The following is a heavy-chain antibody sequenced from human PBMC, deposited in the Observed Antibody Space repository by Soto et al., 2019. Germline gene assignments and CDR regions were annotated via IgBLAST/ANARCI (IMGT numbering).Heavy chain of an antibody. Sequence: GGSLRLSCEASGFTVSDNYMSWVPQATGKGLECVSVIYAGGSIYYVDSVKGRFTISRDNYRNTLYLQMNSLRAEDTAVYYCVRGFPSMAYYGEYYFDFWGQGALVTVSS. J-gene: IGHJ4*02. CDR1: GFTVSDNY. D-gene: IGHD3-10*01. V-gene: IGHV3-53*01. CDR3: VRGFPSMAYYGEYYFDF. CDR2: IYAGGSI.